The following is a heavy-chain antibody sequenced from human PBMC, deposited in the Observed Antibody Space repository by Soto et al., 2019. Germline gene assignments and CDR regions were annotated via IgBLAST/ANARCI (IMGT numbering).Heavy chain of an antibody. J-gene: IGHJ6*02. V-gene: IGHV4-61*01. CDR2: IYYSGST. CDR3: ARDRGVAVAGTGPPAYYYYYGMDV. D-gene: IGHD6-19*01. CDR1: GGSVSSASDY. Sequence: SEPLSLPWTVSGGSVSSASDYWSWIRHPSGTGLEWVGYIYYSGSTNYNPSLKSRVTISVDTSKNQFSLKLSSVTAADTAVYYCARDRGVAVAGTGPPAYYYYYGMDVWGQGNTVTVSS.